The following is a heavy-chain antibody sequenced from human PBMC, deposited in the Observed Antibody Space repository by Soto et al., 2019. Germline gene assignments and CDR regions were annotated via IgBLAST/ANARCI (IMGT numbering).Heavy chain of an antibody. CDR1: GYTFTGYY. V-gene: IGHV1-2*04. CDR2: INPNSGGT. D-gene: IGHD2-2*01. Sequence: ASVKVSCKASGYTFTGYYMHWVRQAPGQGLEWMGWINPNSGGTNYAQKFQGWVTMTRDTSISTAYMELSRLRSDDTAVYYCARDMGYCSSTSCRPEAFDIWGQGTMVTVSS. CDR3: ARDMGYCSSTSCRPEAFDI. J-gene: IGHJ3*02.